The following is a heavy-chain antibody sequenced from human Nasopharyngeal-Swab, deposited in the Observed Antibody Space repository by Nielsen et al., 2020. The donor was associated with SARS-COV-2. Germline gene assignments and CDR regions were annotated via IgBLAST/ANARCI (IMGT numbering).Heavy chain of an antibody. J-gene: IGHJ6*02. D-gene: IGHD6-13*01. Sequence: SCKASGGTFSSYAISWVRQTPGQGLEWMGGIIPIFGTANYAQKFQGRVTITADESTSTAYMELSSLRSEDTAVYYCARSPAHSSSWYFGRYYYGMDVWGQGTTVTSP. CDR2: IIPIFGTA. CDR3: ARSPAHSSSWYFGRYYYGMDV. CDR1: GGTFSSYA. V-gene: IGHV1-69*01.